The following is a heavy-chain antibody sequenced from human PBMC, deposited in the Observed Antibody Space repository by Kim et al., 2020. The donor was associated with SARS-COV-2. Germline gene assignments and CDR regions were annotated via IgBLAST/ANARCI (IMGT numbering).Heavy chain of an antibody. Sequence: SETLSLTCTVSGGSISSGGYYWSWIRQHPGKGLEWIGYMYDSGSTYYNPSLKSRVTISVDTSKNQFSLKLGSVTAADTAVYYCAREGILARVRGVIPDAFDIWGQGTMVTVSS. CDR1: GGSISSGGYY. CDR2: MYDSGST. D-gene: IGHD3-10*01. J-gene: IGHJ3*02. V-gene: IGHV4-31*03. CDR3: AREGILARVRGVIPDAFDI.